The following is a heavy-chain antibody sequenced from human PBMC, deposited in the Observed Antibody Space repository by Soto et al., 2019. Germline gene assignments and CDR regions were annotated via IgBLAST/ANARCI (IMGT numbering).Heavy chain of an antibody. V-gene: IGHV1-18*01. CDR3: ARLGFGSGGPTTGGMDV. J-gene: IGHJ6*02. Sequence: ASVKVSCKASGYTFTSYGISWVRQAPGQGLEWMGWIRPYNGNTNYAQKLQGRVTMTTDTSTSTAYMELRSLRSDDTAVYYCARLGFGSGGPTTGGMDVWGQGTTVTVSS. CDR2: IRPYNGNT. D-gene: IGHD3-10*01. CDR1: GYTFTSYG.